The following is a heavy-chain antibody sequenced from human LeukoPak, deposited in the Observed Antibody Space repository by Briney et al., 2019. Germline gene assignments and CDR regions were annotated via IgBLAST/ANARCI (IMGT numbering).Heavy chain of an antibody. D-gene: IGHD2-2*01. CDR1: GYAFTSDG. V-gene: IGHV1-18*01. J-gene: IGHJ5*02. CDR3: ARWNRYCSSTSCPMRGENWFDP. CDR2: ISAYNGNT. Sequence: ASVKVSCKASGYAFTSDGISLVRLAPGQGLEWMGWISAYNGNTNYAQKLQGRVTMTTDTSTSTAYMELRSLRSDDTAVYYCARWNRYCSSTSCPMRGENWFDPWGQGTLVTVSS.